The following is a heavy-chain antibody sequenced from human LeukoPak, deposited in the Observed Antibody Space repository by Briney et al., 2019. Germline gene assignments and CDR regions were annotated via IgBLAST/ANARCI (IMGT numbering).Heavy chain of an antibody. V-gene: IGHV1-3*01. Sequence: GSVRVSCKASGYTFTSYAMHWGRQAPGQRVEWMGWINAGNGNTKYSQKFQGRVTITSDTSATTAYMELRSLRSEYTAVYYCARGSAYSSRFDPWGQGTLVTVSS. J-gene: IGHJ5*02. D-gene: IGHD1-26*01. CDR2: INAGNGNT. CDR3: ARGSAYSSRFDP. CDR1: GYTFTSYA.